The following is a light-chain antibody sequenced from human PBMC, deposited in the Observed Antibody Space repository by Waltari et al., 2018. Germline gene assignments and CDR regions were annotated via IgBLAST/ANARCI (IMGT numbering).Light chain of an antibody. CDR3: SSYAGNNFYV. J-gene: IGLJ1*01. CDR1: SSDVGYYNY. Sequence: QSALTQPPSASGSPGPSVPIPCTGTSSDVGYYNYVSWYQQHPGKAPKLMIFEVSKRFSGVPDRFSGSKSANTASLTVSGLQAEDEADYYCSSYAGNNFYVFGTGTTVTV. CDR2: EVS. V-gene: IGLV2-8*01.